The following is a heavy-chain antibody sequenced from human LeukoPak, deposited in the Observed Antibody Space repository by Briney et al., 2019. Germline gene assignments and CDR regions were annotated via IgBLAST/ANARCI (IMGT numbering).Heavy chain of an antibody. D-gene: IGHD3-22*01. J-gene: IGHJ3*02. CDR2: ISAYNGNT. Sequence: ASVKVSCKASGYTFTSYGISWVRQAPGQGLEWMGWISAYNGNTNYAQKLQGRVTMTTDTSTSTAYMELRSLRSDDTAVYYCARRETNYYDSSGPRDDAFDIWGQGTMVTVSP. V-gene: IGHV1-18*01. CDR1: GYTFTSYG. CDR3: ARRETNYYDSSGPRDDAFDI.